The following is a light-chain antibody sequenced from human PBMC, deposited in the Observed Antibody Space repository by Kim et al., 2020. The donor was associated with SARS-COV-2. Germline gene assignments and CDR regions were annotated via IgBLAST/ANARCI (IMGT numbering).Light chain of an antibody. Sequence: SVGDRVTITCQASQDISNYLNWYQQKPGKAPKLRIYDASNLETGVPSRFSGSGSGTDFTFTISSLQPEDIATYYCQQYDNLPRATFGGGTKVDIK. CDR2: DAS. V-gene: IGKV1-33*01. CDR1: QDISNY. J-gene: IGKJ4*01. CDR3: QQYDNLPRAT.